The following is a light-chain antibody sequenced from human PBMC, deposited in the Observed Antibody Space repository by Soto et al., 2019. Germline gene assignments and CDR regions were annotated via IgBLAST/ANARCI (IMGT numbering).Light chain of an antibody. V-gene: IGKV1-5*01. Sequence: DIQMTQSPSTLSASVGDTVTITCRASQSISTWLAWYQQKPGKAPKLLIYDASSLESGVPSRFSGSGSGTEFTLTISRLQPDDFATYYCQHYNDYSGTFGQGTKLEIK. CDR1: QSISTW. CDR3: QHYNDYSGT. CDR2: DAS. J-gene: IGKJ2*01.